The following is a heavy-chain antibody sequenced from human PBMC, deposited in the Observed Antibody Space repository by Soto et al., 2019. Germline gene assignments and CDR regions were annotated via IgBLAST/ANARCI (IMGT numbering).Heavy chain of an antibody. J-gene: IGHJ4*02. V-gene: IGHV3-23*01. CDR1: GFTFSSYA. CDR2: ISGSGGST. D-gene: IGHD1-26*01. Sequence: GGSLRLSCAASGFTFSSYAMSWVRQAPGKGLEWVSAISGSGGSTYYADSVKGRFTISRDNSKNTLYLQMNSLRAEDTAVYYCAKHQVYSGSYLVFDYWGQGTLVTVSS. CDR3: AKHQVYSGSYLVFDY.